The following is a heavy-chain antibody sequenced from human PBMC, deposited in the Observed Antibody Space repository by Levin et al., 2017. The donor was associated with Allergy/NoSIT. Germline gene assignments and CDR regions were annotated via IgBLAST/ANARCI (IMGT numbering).Heavy chain of an antibody. J-gene: IGHJ6*03. Sequence: PGGSLRLSCAASGFTFSDYYMSWIRQAPGKGLEWVSYISSSGSTIYYADSVKGRFTISRDNAKNSLYLQMNSLRAEDTAVYYCARDPLEAATTIFGVVIIGGLTPYYMDVWGKGTTVTVSS. CDR1: GFTFSDYY. V-gene: IGHV3-11*01. D-gene: IGHD3-3*01. CDR2: ISSSGSTI. CDR3: ARDPLEAATTIFGVVIIGGLTPYYMDV.